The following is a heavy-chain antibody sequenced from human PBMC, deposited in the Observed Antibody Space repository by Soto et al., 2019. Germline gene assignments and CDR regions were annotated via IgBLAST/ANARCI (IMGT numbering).Heavy chain of an antibody. CDR2: ISVYNGNT. J-gene: IGHJ6*02. V-gene: IGHV1-18*01. CDR3: ARVTGSCRSTSCSYYYYYSGMDV. Sequence: GASLKVSCKASGYTFTRYGVSWGRKAPGQGLEWMGWISVYNGNTNYAQKLLGRVTMTTDTSSSTAYMELRSLRSDDTAVYYCARVTGSCRSTSCSYYYYYSGMDVWGQGTTVTVSS. D-gene: IGHD2-2*01. CDR1: GYTFTRYG.